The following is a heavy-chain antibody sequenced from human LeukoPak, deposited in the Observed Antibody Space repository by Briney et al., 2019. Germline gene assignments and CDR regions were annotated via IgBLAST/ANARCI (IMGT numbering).Heavy chain of an antibody. CDR2: IYYSGST. CDR1: GGSISSYY. D-gene: IGHD2-2*02. J-gene: IGHJ6*03. Sequence: SETLSLTCTVSGGSISSYYWSWIRQPPGKGLEWIGYIYYSGSTNYNPSLKSRVTISVDTSKNQFSLKLSSVTAADTAMYYCARGIYCSSTSCYTGGYYYYYMDIWGKGTTVTVSS. V-gene: IGHV4-59*01. CDR3: ARGIYCSSTSCYTGGYYYYYMDI.